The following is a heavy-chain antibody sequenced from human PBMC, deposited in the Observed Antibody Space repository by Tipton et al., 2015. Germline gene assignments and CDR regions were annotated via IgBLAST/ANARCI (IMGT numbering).Heavy chain of an antibody. V-gene: IGHV4-61*01. J-gene: IGHJ4*02. CDR2: IYYSGST. Sequence: GLVKPSETLSLTCTVSGGSVSSGSYYWNWIRQPPGKGLEWIGYIYYSGSTYCNPSLKSRVTISVDTSKNQFSLKLSSVTAADTAVYYGAKGHATRDYFDYWGQGTLVTVSS. CDR1: GGSVSSGSYY. CDR3: AKGHATRDYFDY. D-gene: IGHD1-1*01.